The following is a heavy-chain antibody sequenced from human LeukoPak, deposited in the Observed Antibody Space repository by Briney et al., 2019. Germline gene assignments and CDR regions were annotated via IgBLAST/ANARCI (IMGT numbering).Heavy chain of an antibody. D-gene: IGHD2-2*01. CDR1: GYTFTSYA. J-gene: IGHJ6*03. V-gene: IGHV1-18*01. Sequence: ASVKVSCKASGYTFTSYAISWVRQAPGQGLEWMGWSSAYNGNTNYAQKLQGRVTMTTDTSTSTAYMELRSLRSDDTAVYYCARGSSTYCSSTSCYPYYYCMDVWGKGTTVTVSS. CDR2: SSAYNGNT. CDR3: ARGSSTYCSSTSCYPYYYCMDV.